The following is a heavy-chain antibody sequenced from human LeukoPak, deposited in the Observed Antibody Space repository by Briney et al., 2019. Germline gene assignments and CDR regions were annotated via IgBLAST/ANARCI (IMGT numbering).Heavy chain of an antibody. CDR3: ARLPGVRFLEWPTPFSYYYYGMDV. D-gene: IGHD3-3*01. CDR2: IYYSGST. CDR1: GGSISSSSYY. J-gene: IGHJ6*02. V-gene: IGHV4-39*01. Sequence: SETLSLTCTVSGGSISSSSYYWGWIRQPPGKGLEWIGSIYYSGSTYYNPSLKSRVTISVDTSKNQFSLKLSSVTAADTAVYYCARLPGVRFLEWPTPFSYYYYGMDVWGQGTTVTVSS.